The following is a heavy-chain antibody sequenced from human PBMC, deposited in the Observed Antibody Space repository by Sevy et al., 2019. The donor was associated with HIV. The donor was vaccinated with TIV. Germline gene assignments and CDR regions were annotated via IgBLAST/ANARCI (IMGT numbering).Heavy chain of an antibody. D-gene: IGHD4-17*01. CDR1: GFTFTSSS. V-gene: IGHV1-58*01. CDR3: AAEGATVTSNFDY. Sequence: ASVKVSCKASGFTFTSSSVQWVRQARGQRLEWIGWIVVGSGNTNYAQKFQERVTITRDMSTSTAYMELSSPRSEDTAVYYCAAEGATVTSNFDYWGQGTLVTVSS. J-gene: IGHJ4*02. CDR2: IVVGSGNT.